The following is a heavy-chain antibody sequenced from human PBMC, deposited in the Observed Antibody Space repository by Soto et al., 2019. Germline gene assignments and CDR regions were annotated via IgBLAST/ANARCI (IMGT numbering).Heavy chain of an antibody. Sequence: PSETLSLTCAVYGGSFSGYYWSWIRQPPGKGLEWIGEINHSGSTNYNPSLKSRVTISVDTSKNQFSLKLSSVTAADTAVYYCARSFAVTKYYFDYWGQGTLVTVAS. CDR3: ARSFAVTKYYFDY. J-gene: IGHJ4*02. D-gene: IGHD4-17*01. V-gene: IGHV4-34*01. CDR1: GGSFSGYY. CDR2: INHSGST.